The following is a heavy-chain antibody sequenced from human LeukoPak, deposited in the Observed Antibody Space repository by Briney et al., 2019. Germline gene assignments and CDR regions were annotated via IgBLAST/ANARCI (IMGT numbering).Heavy chain of an antibody. CDR1: GGTFSSYA. V-gene: IGHV1-69*13. D-gene: IGHD3-3*01. Sequence: ASVNVSCKASGGTFSSYAISWVRQAPGQGLEWMGGIIPIFGTANYAQKFQGRVTITADESTSTAYMELGSLRSEDTAVYYCARHSPYDGFDYWGQGTLVTVSS. CDR2: IIPIFGTA. CDR3: ARHSPYDGFDY. J-gene: IGHJ4*02.